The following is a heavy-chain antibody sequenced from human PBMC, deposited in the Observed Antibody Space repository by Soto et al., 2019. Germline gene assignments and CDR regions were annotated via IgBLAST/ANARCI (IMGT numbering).Heavy chain of an antibody. CDR3: ARCTYYYDSSGYYPGAFDI. CDR2: IYSGGST. Sequence: GGSLSLSYASSGFTVGSNYRSWVRQAPGKGLEWVSVIYSGGSTYYADSVKGRFTISRDNSKNTLYLQMNSLRAEDTAVYYCARCTYYYDSSGYYPGAFDIWGQGTMVTVSS. J-gene: IGHJ3*02. D-gene: IGHD3-22*01. V-gene: IGHV3-53*01. CDR1: GFTVGSNY.